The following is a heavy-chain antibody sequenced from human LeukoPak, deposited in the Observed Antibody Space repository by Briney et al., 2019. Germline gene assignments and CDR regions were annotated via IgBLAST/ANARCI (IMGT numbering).Heavy chain of an antibody. CDR3: ARATTTVTTDWFDP. D-gene: IGHD4-17*01. Sequence: GGFLRLSCAASGFTFSDYYMSWIRQAPGKGLEWVSYISSSSSYTNYADSVKGRFTISRDNAKNSLYLQMNSLRAEDTAVYYCARATTTVTTDWFDPWGQGTLVTVSS. J-gene: IGHJ5*02. V-gene: IGHV3-11*06. CDR1: GFTFSDYY. CDR2: ISSSSSYT.